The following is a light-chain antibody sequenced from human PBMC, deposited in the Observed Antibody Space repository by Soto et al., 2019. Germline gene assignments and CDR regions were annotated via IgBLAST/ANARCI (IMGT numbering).Light chain of an antibody. V-gene: IGKV3-20*01. CDR2: GAS. Sequence: EIVMTQSPATLSVSPGERATLSCRASQSVSSNLAWYQQKPGQAPRLLIYGASSRATGIPDRFSGSGSGTDFTLTISRLEPEDSALYFCQQYRPSPAISFGQGTRL. J-gene: IGKJ5*01. CDR3: QQYRPSPAIS. CDR1: QSVSSN.